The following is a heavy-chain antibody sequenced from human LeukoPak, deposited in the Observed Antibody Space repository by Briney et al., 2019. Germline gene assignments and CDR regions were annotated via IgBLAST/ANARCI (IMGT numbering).Heavy chain of an antibody. V-gene: IGHV3-48*01. Sequence: GGSLRLSCAASGFSFNSYGMHWVRQAPGKGLEWVSYISSSSSTIYYADSVKGRFTISRDNAKNSLYLQMNSLRAEDTAVYYCARDSPNYSNYVYWGQGTLVTVSS. CDR2: ISSSSSTI. CDR1: GFSFNSYG. CDR3: ARDSPNYSNYVY. D-gene: IGHD4-11*01. J-gene: IGHJ4*02.